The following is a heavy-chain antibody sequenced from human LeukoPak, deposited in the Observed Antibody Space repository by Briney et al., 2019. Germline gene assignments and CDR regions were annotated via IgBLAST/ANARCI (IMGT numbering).Heavy chain of an antibody. CDR1: GGSISSYY. D-gene: IGHD5-18*01. J-gene: IGHJ4*02. CDR2: IYYSGST. Sequence: PSETLSLTCTVSGGSISSYYWSWIRQPPGEGLEWIGYIYYSGSTNYNPSLKSRVTISVDTSKNRFSLKLSSVTAADTAVYDCAIGYSYGPPGVFDYWGQGTLVTVSS. CDR3: AIGYSYGPPGVFDY. V-gene: IGHV4-59*01.